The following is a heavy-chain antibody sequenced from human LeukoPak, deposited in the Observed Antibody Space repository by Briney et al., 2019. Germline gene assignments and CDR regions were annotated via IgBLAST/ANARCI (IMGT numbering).Heavy chain of an antibody. CDR3: VRDPSYSSGWYPYFFDY. CDR1: EFTFSNYS. V-gene: IGHV3-48*01. J-gene: IGHJ4*02. Sequence: PGGSLRLSCAASEFTFSNYSVNWVRQASGKGLEWVSYISSSSSTIYYADSVKGRFTISRDNAKNSVYLQMNSLRAEDTAVYYCVRDPSYSSGWYPYFFDYWGQGTQVTVSS. D-gene: IGHD6-13*01. CDR2: ISSSSSTI.